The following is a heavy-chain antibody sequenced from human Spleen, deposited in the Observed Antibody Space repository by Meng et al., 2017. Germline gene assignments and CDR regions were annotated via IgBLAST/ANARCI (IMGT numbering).Heavy chain of an antibody. V-gene: IGHV3-7*01. CDR1: GFTFYYYW. CDR2: IKHDGSDK. CDR3: ARDGGDIVATIWNY. D-gene: IGHD5-12*01. Sequence: GESLKISCAASGFTFYYYWMTWVRQAPGKGLEWVANIKHDGSDKYYVDSVKGRFTISRDNAKNSLYLQMNSLRAEDTAVYYCARDGGDIVATIWNYWGQGTLVTVSS. J-gene: IGHJ4*02.